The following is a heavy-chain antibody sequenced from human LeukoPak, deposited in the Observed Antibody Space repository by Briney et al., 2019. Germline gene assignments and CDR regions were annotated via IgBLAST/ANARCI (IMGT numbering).Heavy chain of an antibody. CDR1: GGSISSSSYS. J-gene: IGHJ4*02. CDR3: ARTYYDSSGAFGY. CDR2: IYYSGST. Sequence: PSETLSLTCTVSGGSISSSSYSWGWLRQPPGKGLEWIGSIYYSGSTYYNPSLKSRVTISVDTSKNQFSLRLSSVTAADTAVYYCARTYYDSSGAFGYWGQGTLVTVSS. D-gene: IGHD3-22*01. V-gene: IGHV4-39*01.